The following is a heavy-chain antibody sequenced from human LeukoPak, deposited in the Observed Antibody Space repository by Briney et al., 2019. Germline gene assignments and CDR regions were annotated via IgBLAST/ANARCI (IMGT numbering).Heavy chain of an antibody. CDR3: GRLLSTVTTGIEY. J-gene: IGHJ4*02. V-gene: IGHV5-51*01. CDR2: IYPGDSDT. CDR1: GYSFTNYW. Sequence: GESLKISCQGSGYSFTNYWIGWVRHMPGKGLEWMGIIYPGDSDTRYSPSFEGQVTISADKSISTAYLQWSSLKASETAMYYCGRLLSTVTTGIEYWGQGTLVTVSS. D-gene: IGHD4-17*01.